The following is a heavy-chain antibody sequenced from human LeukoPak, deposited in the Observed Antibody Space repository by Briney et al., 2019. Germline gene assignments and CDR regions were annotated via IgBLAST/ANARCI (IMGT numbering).Heavy chain of an antibody. V-gene: IGHV5-10-1*01. CDR3: TRLSYYGSGLLDY. CDR1: GYRFTIYG. J-gene: IGHJ4*02. CDR2: IDPSDSNT. Sequence: GECLRITCRASGYRFTIYGISWVRQNTGEGVEWMGRIDPSDSNTNYSPSLQGHVTISADKSINTAYLQWSSLKASDTAMYYCTRLSYYGSGLLDYWGQGTRVTVSS. D-gene: IGHD3-10*01.